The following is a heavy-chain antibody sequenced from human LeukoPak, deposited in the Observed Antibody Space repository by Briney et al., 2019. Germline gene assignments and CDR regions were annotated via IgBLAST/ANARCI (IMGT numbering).Heavy chain of an antibody. J-gene: IGHJ2*01. D-gene: IGHD2-21*01. V-gene: IGHV4-4*02. Sequence: PGGSLRLSCAASGFTFSDAWMSWVRQAPGKGLEWVGDIYHSGSTYYNPSLKSRVTISVDRSKNQFSLKLSSVTAADTAVYYCASIFEKLWGRGTLVTVSS. CDR3: ASIFEKL. CDR1: GFTFSDAW. CDR2: IYHSGST.